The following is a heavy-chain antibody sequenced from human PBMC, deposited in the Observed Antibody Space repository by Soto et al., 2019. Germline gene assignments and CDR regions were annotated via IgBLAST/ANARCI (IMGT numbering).Heavy chain of an antibody. V-gene: IGHV3-33*03. J-gene: IGHJ6*02. CDR1: GFTFSKYG. Sequence: QAQLVESGGGLVQPGRSLRLSCVVSGFTFSKYGMHWVRQAPGKGLEWVADIWYDGSGQRYAGSVQGRFTISRDNSKNTLYLQINSLRVEDTAVYYCAKDEVSRKYYGHSLDVWGQGTTVTVSS. CDR2: IWYDGSGQ. CDR3: AKDEVSRKYYGHSLDV. D-gene: IGHD4-17*01.